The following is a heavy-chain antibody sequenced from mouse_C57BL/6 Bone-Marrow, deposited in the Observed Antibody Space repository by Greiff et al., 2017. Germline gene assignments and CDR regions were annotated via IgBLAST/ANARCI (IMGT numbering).Heavy chain of an antibody. V-gene: IGHV1-69*01. CDR2: IDPSDSYT. CDR1: GYTFTSYW. D-gene: IGHD1-1*01. CDR3: ARGYYGSSPFAY. J-gene: IGHJ3*01. Sequence: VQLQQPGAELVMPGASVKLSCKASGYTFTSYWMNWVKQRPGQGLEWIGEIDPSDSYTNYNQKFKGKSTLTVDKSSSTAYMQLSSLSSDDSAVYYCARGYYGSSPFAYWGQGTLVTVSA.